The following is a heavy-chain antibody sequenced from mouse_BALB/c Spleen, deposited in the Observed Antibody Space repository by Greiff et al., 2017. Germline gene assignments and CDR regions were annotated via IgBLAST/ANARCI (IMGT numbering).Heavy chain of an antibody. Sequence: EVHLVESGPGLVKPSQSLSLTCSVTGYSITSGYYWNWIRQFPGNKLEWMGYISYDGSNNYNPSLKNRISITRDTSKNQFFLKLNSVTTEDTATYYCASNYVYYAMDYWGQGTSVTVSS. D-gene: IGHD2-1*01. V-gene: IGHV3-6*02. CDR3: ASNYVYYAMDY. CDR2: ISYDGSN. CDR1: GYSITSGYY. J-gene: IGHJ4*01.